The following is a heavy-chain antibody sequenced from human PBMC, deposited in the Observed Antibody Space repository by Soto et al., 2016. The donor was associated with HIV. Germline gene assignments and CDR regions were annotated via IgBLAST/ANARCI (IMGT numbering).Heavy chain of an antibody. CDR3: ARGNYYGSGNYYDYFFDY. J-gene: IGHJ4*02. CDR1: GYTFTSYD. V-gene: IGHV1-8*03. D-gene: IGHD3-10*01. Sequence: QVQLVQSGAEVKKPGASVKVSCKASGYTFTSYDINWVRQATGQGLEWMGWMNPNSGKTGYAQKFQGRVTITRNTSISTAYMELNSLRSEDTAVYYCARGNYYGSGNYYDYFFDYWGQGTLVTV. CDR2: MNPNSGKT.